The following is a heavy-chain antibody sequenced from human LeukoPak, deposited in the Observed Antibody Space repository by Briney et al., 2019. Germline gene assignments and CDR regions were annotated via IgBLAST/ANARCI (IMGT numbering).Heavy chain of an antibody. D-gene: IGHD3-22*01. J-gene: IGHJ4*02. CDR2: ISSSSSYI. Sequence: GGSLRLSCAASGFTFSSYSMNWVRQAPGKGLEWVSSISSSSSYIYYADSVKGRFTISRDNAKNSLYLQMNSLRAEDTAVYYCARDPDSSGPGVYFDYWGQGILVTVSS. CDR3: ARDPDSSGPGVYFDY. CDR1: GFTFSSYS. V-gene: IGHV3-21*01.